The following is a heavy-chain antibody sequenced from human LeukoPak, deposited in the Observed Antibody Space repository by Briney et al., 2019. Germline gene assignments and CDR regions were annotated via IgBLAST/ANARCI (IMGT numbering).Heavy chain of an antibody. CDR3: ARGRGRWYLFDY. Sequence: SETLSLTCTVSGGSISSSTFYWGWIRQPPGKGLEWIGSIFSGGSTYYNPSLKSRVTISVDTSKNHFSLRLSSVTATDTAVYYCARGRGRWYLFDYWGHGTLVTVSS. J-gene: IGHJ4*01. CDR1: GGSISSSTFY. CDR2: IFSGGST. V-gene: IGHV4-39*02. D-gene: IGHD4-23*01.